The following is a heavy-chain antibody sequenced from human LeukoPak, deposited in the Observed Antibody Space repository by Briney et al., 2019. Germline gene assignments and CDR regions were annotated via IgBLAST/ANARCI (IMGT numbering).Heavy chain of an antibody. J-gene: IGHJ6*02. Sequence: PSETLSLTCTVSGGSISSYYWSWIRQPPGKGLEWIGYIYYSGSTNYNPSLKSRVTISVDTSKNQFPLKLSSVTAADTAVYYCARHGPYYDYVWGSYRYPPSYYYYYGMDVWGQGTTVTVSS. CDR2: IYYSGST. CDR3: ARHGPYYDYVWGSYRYPPSYYYYYGMDV. V-gene: IGHV4-59*08. D-gene: IGHD3-16*02. CDR1: GGSISSYY.